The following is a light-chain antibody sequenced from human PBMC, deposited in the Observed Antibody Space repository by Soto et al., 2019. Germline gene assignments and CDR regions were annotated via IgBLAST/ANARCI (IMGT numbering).Light chain of an antibody. Sequence: DIVMTQSPDSVGLSLGERATLSCRASQSVSSNLAWYQQKPGQAPRLLIYGASTRATGIPARFSGSGSGTEFTLTISSLQSEDFAVYYCQKYNNWPPPCGPGSKVDNK. J-gene: IGKJ3*01. CDR3: QKYNNWPPP. CDR1: QSVSSN. CDR2: GAS. V-gene: IGKV3-15*01.